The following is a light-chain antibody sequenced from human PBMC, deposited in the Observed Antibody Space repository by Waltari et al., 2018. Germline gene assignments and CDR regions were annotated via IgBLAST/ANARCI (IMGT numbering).Light chain of an antibody. V-gene: IGLV2-11*01. J-gene: IGLJ3*02. CDR3: CSYAGSYNWV. CDR1: SSDVGGYTS. Sequence: QSALTQPRSVSGSPGQSVPIPCTGTSSDVGGYTSVSWYQQHPGKAPKRMIYDVSKRPSGVPDRFSGSKSGNTASLTISGLQAEDEADYYCCSYAGSYNWVFGGGTKLTVL. CDR2: DVS.